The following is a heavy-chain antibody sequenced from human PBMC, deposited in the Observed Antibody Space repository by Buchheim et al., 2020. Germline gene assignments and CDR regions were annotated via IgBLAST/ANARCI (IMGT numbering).Heavy chain of an antibody. D-gene: IGHD3-10*01. CDR3: ARKGLLWFGEVGMDV. V-gene: IGHV3-48*02. CDR1: GFTFSSYS. J-gene: IGHJ6*02. Sequence: EVQLVESGGGLVQPGGSLRLSCAASGFTFSSYSMNWVRQAPGKGLEWVSYISSYSSTIYYADSVKGRFNIYRDNAKTSLYLQMNSLRDEDTAVYYCARKGLLWFGEVGMDVWGQGTT. CDR2: ISSYSSTI.